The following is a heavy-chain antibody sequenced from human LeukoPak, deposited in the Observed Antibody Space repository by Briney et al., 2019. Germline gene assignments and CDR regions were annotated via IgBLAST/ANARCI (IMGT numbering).Heavy chain of an antibody. CDR3: ARVPLPYDSSGYYYQPPIDY. Sequence: GGSLRLSCAASGFTVSSNYMSWVRQAPGKGLEWVSAISGSGGSTYYADSVKGRFTISRDNSKNTLYLQMNSLRAEDTAVYYCARVPLPYDSSGYYYQPPIDYWGQGTLVTVSS. D-gene: IGHD3-22*01. CDR1: GFTVSSNY. CDR2: ISGSGGST. J-gene: IGHJ4*02. V-gene: IGHV3-53*01.